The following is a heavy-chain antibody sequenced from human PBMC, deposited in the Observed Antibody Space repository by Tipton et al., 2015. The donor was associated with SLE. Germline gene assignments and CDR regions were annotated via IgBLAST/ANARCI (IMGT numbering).Heavy chain of an antibody. CDR2: IYSSGST. CDR1: GASISDHY. CDR3: GGGNYFDYYMDV. V-gene: IGHV4-4*08. Sequence: TLSLTCTVSGASISDHYWTWVRQPPGKGLEWIGYIYSSGSTTYTPSLKSRIAISVDTSTVQFSLRLTSVTAADTAVYYCGGGNYFDYYMDVWGKGTTVTVSS. J-gene: IGHJ6*03. D-gene: IGHD3-22*01.